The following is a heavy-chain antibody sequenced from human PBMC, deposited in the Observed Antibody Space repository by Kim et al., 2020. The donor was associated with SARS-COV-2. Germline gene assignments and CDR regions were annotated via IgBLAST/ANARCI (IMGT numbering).Heavy chain of an antibody. V-gene: IGHV3-23*01. Sequence: GGSLRLSCAASGFTFSSYAMSWVRQAPGKGLEWVSAISGSGGSTYYADSVKGRFTISRDNSKNTLYLQMNSLRAEDTAVYYCANQISSGWYGFDYWGQGTLVTVSS. CDR2: ISGSGGST. CDR1: GFTFSSYA. J-gene: IGHJ4*02. D-gene: IGHD6-19*01. CDR3: ANQISSGWYGFDY.